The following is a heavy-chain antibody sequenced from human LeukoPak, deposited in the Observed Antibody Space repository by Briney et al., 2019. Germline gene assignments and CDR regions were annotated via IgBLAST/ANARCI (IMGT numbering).Heavy chain of an antibody. CDR2: IKQDGSEK. D-gene: IGHD3-3*01. V-gene: IGHV3-7*01. Sequence: PGGSLRLSCAASGFTFSSYWMSWVRQAPGKGLEWVANIKQDGSEKYYVDSVKGRFTISRDNAKNSLYLQMNSLRAEDTAVYYCARDDTYYDFWSGLLPYSYYGMDVWGQGTTVTVSS. CDR3: ARDDTYYDFWSGLLPYSYYGMDV. J-gene: IGHJ6*02. CDR1: GFTFSSYW.